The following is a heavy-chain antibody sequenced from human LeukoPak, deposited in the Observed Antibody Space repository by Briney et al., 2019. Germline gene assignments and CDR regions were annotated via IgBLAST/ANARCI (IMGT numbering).Heavy chain of an antibody. CDR1: GVSFSGYY. CDR2: INHSGST. D-gene: IGHD2-15*01. Sequence: PSETLSLTCAVYGVSFSGYYWSWIRQPPGKGLEWIGEINHSGSTNYNPSLKSRVTISVGTSKNQFSLKLSSVTAADTAVYYCARAGYCSGGSCGEGFDYWGQGTLVTVSP. V-gene: IGHV4-34*01. J-gene: IGHJ4*02. CDR3: ARAGYCSGGSCGEGFDY.